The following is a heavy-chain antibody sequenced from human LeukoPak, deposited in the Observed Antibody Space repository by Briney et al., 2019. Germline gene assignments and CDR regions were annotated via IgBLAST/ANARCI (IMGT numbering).Heavy chain of an antibody. CDR3: AKHIVVVTASYFDY. CDR1: GFTFNNFA. J-gene: IGHJ4*02. D-gene: IGHD2-21*02. V-gene: IGHV3-23*01. CDR2: ISGSGGST. Sequence: GGSLRLSCAASGFTFNNFAMSWVRQAPGKGLEWVSAISGSGGSTYYADSVKGRFTISRDNSKNTLYLQMNSLRAEDTAVYYCAKHIVVVTASYFDYWGQGTLVTVSS.